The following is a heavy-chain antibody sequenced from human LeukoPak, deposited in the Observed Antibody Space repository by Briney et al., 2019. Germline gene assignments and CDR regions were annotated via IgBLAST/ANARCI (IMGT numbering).Heavy chain of an antibody. CDR1: GFTFSSYG. J-gene: IGHJ4*02. CDR2: ISGSGGST. Sequence: PGGSLRLSCAASGFTFSSYGMSWVRQAPGKGLEWVSAISGSGGSTYYADSVKGRFTISRDNSKNTLYLQMNSLRAEDTAVYYCAKDGGYYYDSSGYHPPSYFDYWGQGTLVTVSS. V-gene: IGHV3-23*01. D-gene: IGHD3-22*01. CDR3: AKDGGYYYDSSGYHPPSYFDY.